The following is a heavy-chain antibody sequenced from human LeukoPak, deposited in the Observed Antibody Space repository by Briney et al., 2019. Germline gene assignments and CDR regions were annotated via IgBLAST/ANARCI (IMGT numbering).Heavy chain of an antibody. J-gene: IGHJ4*02. D-gene: IGHD6-13*01. CDR2: IYPGDSDT. Sequence: GASLKISCKGSGYSFTSYWIGWVRQLPGKGLEWMGIIYPGDSDTRYSPSFQGQVTISADKSISTAYLQWSSLKASDTAMYYCAICPMGIAAALDYWGQGTLVTVSS. V-gene: IGHV5-51*01. CDR1: GYSFTSYW. CDR3: AICPMGIAAALDY.